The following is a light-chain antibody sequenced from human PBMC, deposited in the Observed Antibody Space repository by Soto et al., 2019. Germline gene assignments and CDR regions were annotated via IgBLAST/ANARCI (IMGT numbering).Light chain of an antibody. J-gene: IGKJ5*01. CDR3: QQYHKWPPLT. CDR2: GAS. V-gene: IGKV3D-15*01. CDR1: QTDSSN. Sequence: EIMMTQSPATLSVSPGESATLSCRASQTDSSNLAWYQQKPGQAPRLLIYGASTRATGIPARFSGSGSETEFTLTISSQQSEDFAVYYCQQYHKWPPLTFGQGTRLEIK.